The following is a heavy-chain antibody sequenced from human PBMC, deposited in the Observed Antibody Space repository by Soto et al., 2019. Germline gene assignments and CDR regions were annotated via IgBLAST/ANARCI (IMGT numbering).Heavy chain of an antibody. CDR3: TRANWYSEY. Sequence: QVQLQESGPGLVKPSETLSLTCTVSGGSISNHYWSWIRQPPGQGLEWIGYIYYNGNTRDNHPLKSRVTMSGDTSKNQISLKLSSVTAADTAVYYCTRANWYSEYWGQGTLVTVSS. D-gene: IGHD7-27*01. V-gene: IGHV4-59*11. J-gene: IGHJ4*02. CDR1: GGSISNHY. CDR2: IYYNGNT.